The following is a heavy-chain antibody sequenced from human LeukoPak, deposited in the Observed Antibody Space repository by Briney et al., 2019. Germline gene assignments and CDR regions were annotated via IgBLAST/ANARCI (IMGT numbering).Heavy chain of an antibody. Sequence: GGSLRLSCAASGFTFSSYAMHWVRQAPGKGLEWVAVISYDGSNKYYADSVKGRFTISRDNSKNTLYLQMNSLRAEDTAVFYCTRDLGTYTSSGSIFFDYWGQGTLVTVSS. D-gene: IGHD3-10*01. CDR3: TRDLGTYTSSGSIFFDY. V-gene: IGHV3-30-3*01. CDR2: ISYDGSNK. J-gene: IGHJ4*02. CDR1: GFTFSSYA.